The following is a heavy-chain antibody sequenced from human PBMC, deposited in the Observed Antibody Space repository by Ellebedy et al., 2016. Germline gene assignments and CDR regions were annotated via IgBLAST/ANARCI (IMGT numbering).Heavy chain of an antibody. V-gene: IGHV4-59*02. CDR1: GGSVDTYY. J-gene: IGHJ4*02. CDR2: VFYGGST. Sequence: SETLSLTXTVSGGSVDTYYWTWIRQSPGKGLEWIGYVFYGGSTKYNPSLRSRVTISLDTSKNQFSLKLTSVAAADTAVYYCARDVSLYSSSLSFDFWGRGTLVTVSS. CDR3: ARDVSLYSSSLSFDF. D-gene: IGHD6-6*01.